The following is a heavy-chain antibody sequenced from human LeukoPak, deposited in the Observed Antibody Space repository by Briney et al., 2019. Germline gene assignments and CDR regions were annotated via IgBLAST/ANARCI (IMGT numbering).Heavy chain of an antibody. Sequence: SETLSLTCTVSGGSISSYYWSWIRQPPGKGLEWIGYIYYSGSTNYNPSLKSRVTISVDTSRNQFSLKLSSVIAADTAVYYCARVHGKYSGYDSSFDYWGQGTLVTVSS. V-gene: IGHV4-59*01. CDR3: ARVHGKYSGYDSSFDY. CDR2: IYYSGST. J-gene: IGHJ4*02. CDR1: GGSISSYY. D-gene: IGHD5-12*01.